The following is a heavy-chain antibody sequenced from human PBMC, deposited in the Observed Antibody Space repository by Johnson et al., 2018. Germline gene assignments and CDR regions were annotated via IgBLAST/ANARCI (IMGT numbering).Heavy chain of an antibody. CDR1: GFTFSSYC. J-gene: IGHJ6*02. Sequence: VQLVQSGGGLVQPGGSLRLSCAASGFTFSSYCMSWVRQAPGKGLEWVANIKEDGSDKNYVDSVRGRFTISRDHAKNSLFLKMNSLRSEDTAVYYCGRNRYLCTTGYYHYYYYFGRDVWGQGTTVTVSS. V-gene: IGHV3-7*01. D-gene: IGHD3-9*01. CDR2: IKEDGSDK. CDR3: GRNRYLCTTGYYHYYYYFGRDV.